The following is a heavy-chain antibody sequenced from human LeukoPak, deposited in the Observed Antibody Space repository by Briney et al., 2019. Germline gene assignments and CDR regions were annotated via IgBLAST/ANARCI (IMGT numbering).Heavy chain of an antibody. CDR3: ARDQRWLQLRYFDY. CDR1: GFTFSSYE. D-gene: IGHD5-24*01. V-gene: IGHV3-48*03. CDR2: ISSSGSTI. Sequence: PGGSLRLSCAASGFTFSSYEMNWVRQAPGKGLEWVSYISSSGSTIYYADSVKGRLTISRDNAKNSLYLQMNSLRAEDTAVYYCARDQRWLQLRYFDYWGQGTLVTVSS. J-gene: IGHJ4*02.